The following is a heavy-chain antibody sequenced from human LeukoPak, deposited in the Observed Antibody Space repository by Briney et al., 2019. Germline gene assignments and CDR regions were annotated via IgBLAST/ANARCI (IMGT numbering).Heavy chain of an antibody. CDR3: AKGSGDFVWNWYFDL. CDR1: GFSLSRFG. V-gene: IGHV3-30*02. J-gene: IGHJ2*01. D-gene: IGHD4-17*01. Sequence: GGSLRLSCVASGFSLSRFGMHWVRQAPGKGLEWVSFVRYDGSSQHYADSVKGRFTISRDNPKNTLYLQMNSLRAEDTAVYYCAKGSGDFVWNWYFDLWGRGTLLTVSS. CDR2: VRYDGSSQ.